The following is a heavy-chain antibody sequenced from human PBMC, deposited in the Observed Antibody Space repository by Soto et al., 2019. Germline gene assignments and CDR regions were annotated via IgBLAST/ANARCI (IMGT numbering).Heavy chain of an antibody. V-gene: IGHV1-2*02. CDR3: ARVYYDSSGYYDYFDY. CDR1: GYTFTAYH. CDR2: LNPDSGGT. Sequence: QVQLVQSGADVKNPGASVKVSCEASGYTFTAYHMHWVRQAPGQGPEWMGWLNPDSGGTKYAQKLQGRVTMTTDTSTSTAYMELRSLRSDDTAVYYCARVYYDSSGYYDYFDYWGQGTLVTVSS. J-gene: IGHJ4*02. D-gene: IGHD3-22*01.